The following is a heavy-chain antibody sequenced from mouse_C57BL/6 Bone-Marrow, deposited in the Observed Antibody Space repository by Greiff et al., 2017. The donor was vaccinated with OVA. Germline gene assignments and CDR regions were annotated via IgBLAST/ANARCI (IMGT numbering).Heavy chain of an antibody. V-gene: IGHV1-81*01. CDR1: GYTFTSYG. CDR2: IYPRSGNT. Sequence: QVQLKQSGAELARPGASVKLSCKASGYTFTSYGISWVKQRTGQGLEWIGEIYPRSGNTYYNEKFKGKATLTADKSSSTAYMELHSLTSEDSAVYFCGEGIYYYGSSYGNYAMDYWGQGTSVTVSS. J-gene: IGHJ4*01. D-gene: IGHD1-1*01. CDR3: GEGIYYYGSSYGNYAMDY.